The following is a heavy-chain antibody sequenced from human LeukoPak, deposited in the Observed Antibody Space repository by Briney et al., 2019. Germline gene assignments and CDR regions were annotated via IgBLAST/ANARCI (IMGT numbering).Heavy chain of an antibody. J-gene: IGHJ5*02. CDR2: IYYSGST. V-gene: IGHV4-59*01. D-gene: IGHD4-11*01. Sequence: SGTLSLTCTVSGGSISSYYWSWIRQPPGKGLEWIGYIYYSGSTNYNPSLKSRVTISVDTSKNQFSLKLSSVTAADTAVYYCARGGYSMAARWFDPWGQGTLVTVSS. CDR3: ARGGYSMAARWFDP. CDR1: GGSISSYY.